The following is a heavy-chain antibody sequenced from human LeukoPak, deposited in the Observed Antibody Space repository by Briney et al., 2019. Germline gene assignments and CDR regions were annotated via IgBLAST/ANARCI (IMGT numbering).Heavy chain of an antibody. Sequence: GGSLRLSCAASGFTFSTYWMSWVRQAPGKGLEWVANIEQDGSEEHYVDSVEGRFTISRDNAKNSLYLQMDALRAEDTAVYYCARAGTRGWDYYNYAMDVWGQGTTVTVSS. J-gene: IGHJ6*02. CDR3: ARAGTRGWDYYNYAMDV. CDR1: GFTFSTYW. CDR2: IEQDGSEE. V-gene: IGHV3-7*01. D-gene: IGHD6-19*01.